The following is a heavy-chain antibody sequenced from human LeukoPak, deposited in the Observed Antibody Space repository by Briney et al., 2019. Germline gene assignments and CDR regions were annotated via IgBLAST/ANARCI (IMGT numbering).Heavy chain of an antibody. J-gene: IGHJ4*02. CDR3: ARLGTGYSLSY. D-gene: IGHD5-18*01. CDR1: GYSFTAYS. Sequence: ASVKVSCKASGYSFTAYSIVWVRPAPGQGLEWMGWIHPHSGGTAYGKTFQGRVTMTRDTSISTAYMELNSLGSDDAAVYYCARLGTGYSLSYWGQGTLVTVSS. V-gene: IGHV1-2*02. CDR2: IHPHSGGT.